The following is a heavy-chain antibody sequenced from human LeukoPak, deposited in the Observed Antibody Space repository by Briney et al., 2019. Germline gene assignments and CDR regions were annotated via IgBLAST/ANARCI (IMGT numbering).Heavy chain of an antibody. J-gene: IGHJ6*03. V-gene: IGHV4-38-2*02. D-gene: IGHD4-23*01. CDR2: IYHSGST. Sequence: MPSETLSLTCTVSGFSISTGYYWGWIRQPPGKGLEWIGRIYHSGSTYYNPSLKSRVTISVDTSKNQFSLKVNSVTAADTAVYYCATRPTPPYYYYYMDVWGKGTTVTVSS. CDR3: ATRPTPPYYYYYMDV. CDR1: GFSISTGYY.